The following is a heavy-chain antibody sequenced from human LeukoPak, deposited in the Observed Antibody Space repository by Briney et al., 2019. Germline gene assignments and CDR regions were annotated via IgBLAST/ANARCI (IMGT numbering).Heavy chain of an antibody. J-gene: IGHJ4*02. Sequence: PSETLSLTCTVPGGSISSYYWSWIRQPAGKGLGWIGRIYTSGSTNYNPSLKSRVTMSVDTSKNQFSLKLSPVTAADTAVYYCARSRYYYGSGSYPFDYWGQGTLVTVSS. CDR1: GGSISSYY. V-gene: IGHV4-4*07. D-gene: IGHD3-10*01. CDR3: ARSRYYYGSGSYPFDY. CDR2: IYTSGST.